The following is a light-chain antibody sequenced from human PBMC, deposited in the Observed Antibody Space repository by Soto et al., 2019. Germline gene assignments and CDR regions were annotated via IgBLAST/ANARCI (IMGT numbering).Light chain of an antibody. CDR1: QIISSW. J-gene: IGKJ1*01. CDR2: KAS. CDR3: QQYSRYRT. Sequence: IRMTPSPPSFSSSTGDRVTLPCRARQIISSWLAWYQQKPGKAPKLLIYKASSLESGVPSRFSGSGSGTEFTLTISSLQPDDFATYYCQQYSRYRTFGQGTKVDIK. V-gene: IGKV1-5*03.